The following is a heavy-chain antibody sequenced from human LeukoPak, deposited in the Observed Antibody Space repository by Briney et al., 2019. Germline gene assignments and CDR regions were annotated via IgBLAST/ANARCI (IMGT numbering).Heavy chain of an antibody. CDR2: INRSGRT. D-gene: IGHD1-1*01. CDR1: GGSFSVYF. Sequence: PSETLSLTCAVNGGSFSVYFWTWIRQPPGEGLEWIGEINRSGRTNYNPSLKSRVAISLDTSKNQFSLKLSSVAAADTAVYYCARGYEGYLDYWGQGTLVTVSS. J-gene: IGHJ4*02. V-gene: IGHV4-34*01. CDR3: ARGYEGYLDY.